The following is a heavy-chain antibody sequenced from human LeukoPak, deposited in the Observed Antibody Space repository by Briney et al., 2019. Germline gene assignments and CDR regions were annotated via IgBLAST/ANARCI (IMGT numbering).Heavy chain of an antibody. CDR3: ARLLAGEYDPFDM. CDR1: GGSISPYY. D-gene: IGHD3-10*01. Sequence: SETLSLTCTVSGGSISPYYWSWIRQPPGTGLEWIGNIFYSGGTNYNPSLQSRVSISADTSKNQFSLNLSSVTAADTAVYYCARLLAGEYDPFDMWGQGTMVTVSS. J-gene: IGHJ3*02. V-gene: IGHV4-59*08. CDR2: IFYSGGT.